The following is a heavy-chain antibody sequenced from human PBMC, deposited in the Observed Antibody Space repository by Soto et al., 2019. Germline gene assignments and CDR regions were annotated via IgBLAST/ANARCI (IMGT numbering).Heavy chain of an antibody. CDR2: ISYDGSNK. CDR3: ARDRNSAGLDY. J-gene: IGHJ4*02. Sequence: QVQLVESGGGVVQPGRSLRLSCAASGFTFSSYAMHWVRQAPGKGLEWVAVISYDGSNKYYADSVKGRFTISRDNSKNTLYLQMNSLRAEDTAVYYCARDRNSAGLDYWGQGILVTVSS. CDR1: GFTFSSYA. D-gene: IGHD6-19*01. V-gene: IGHV3-30-3*01.